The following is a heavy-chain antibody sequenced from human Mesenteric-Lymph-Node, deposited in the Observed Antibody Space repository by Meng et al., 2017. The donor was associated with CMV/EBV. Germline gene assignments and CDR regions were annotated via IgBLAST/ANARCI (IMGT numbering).Heavy chain of an antibody. V-gene: IGHV3-53*01. Sequence: GGPLRLSCAASGFTVSSNHMSWARQAPGKGLEWVSVFYSGGSTYYADTVKGRFTISRDNSKTTLYLQMNCLRAEDTAVYYCARTRPYGMDVWGQGTTVTVSS. J-gene: IGHJ6*02. CDR2: FYSGGST. CDR3: ARTRPYGMDV. CDR1: GFTVSSNH.